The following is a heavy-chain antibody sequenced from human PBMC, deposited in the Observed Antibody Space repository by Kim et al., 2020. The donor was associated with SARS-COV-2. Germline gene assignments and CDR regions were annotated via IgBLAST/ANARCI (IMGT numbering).Heavy chain of an antibody. J-gene: IGHJ4*02. D-gene: IGHD1-1*01. CDR1: GGSISSSSYY. Sequence: SETLSLTCTVSGGSISSSSYYWGWIRQPPGKGLEWIGSIYYSGSTYYNPSLKSRVTISVDTSKNQFSLKLSSVTAADTAVYYCARHHTTGTNYYFDYWGQGTLVTVSS. CDR3: ARHHTTGTNYYFDY. V-gene: IGHV4-39*01. CDR2: IYYSGST.